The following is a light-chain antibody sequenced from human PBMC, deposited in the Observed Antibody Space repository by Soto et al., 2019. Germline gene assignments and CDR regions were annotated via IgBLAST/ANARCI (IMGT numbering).Light chain of an antibody. Sequence: LCTLSWSPIALATLSCRASQSVSSSYLAWYQQKPGQAPRLLIYGASSRATGTPDRCSGSGSGTYFTLSNSIQPEDYVTDYCRQGYGTPWTFGQRGNVDIK. CDR2: GAS. J-gene: IGKJ1*01. CDR1: QSVSSSY. V-gene: IGKV3-20*01. CDR3: RQGYGTPWT.